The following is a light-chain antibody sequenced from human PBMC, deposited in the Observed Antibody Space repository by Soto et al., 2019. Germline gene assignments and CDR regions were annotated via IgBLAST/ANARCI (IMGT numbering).Light chain of an antibody. CDR3: SSYTSSSSFV. J-gene: IGLJ1*01. CDR1: SSDVGGYNY. Sequence: QSALTQPASVSGSPGQSITISCTGTSSDVGGYNYVSWYQQHPGKAPKLMIYEVGNRPSGVSNRFTGSKSGNTASLTISGLQAEDEADYHCSSYTSSSSFVFGTGTKVTVL. V-gene: IGLV2-14*01. CDR2: EVG.